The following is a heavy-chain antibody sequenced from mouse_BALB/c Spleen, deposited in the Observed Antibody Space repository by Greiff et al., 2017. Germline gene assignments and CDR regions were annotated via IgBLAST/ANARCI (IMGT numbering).Heavy chain of an antibody. CDR1: GFTFSSYA. CDR3: ARDSYYYGSAYYAMDY. Sequence: EVKVVESGGGLVKPGGSLKLSCAASGFTFSSYAMSWVRQSPEKRLEWVAEISSGGSTYYPDSVKGRFTISRDNARNILYLQMSSLRSEDTAMYYCARDSYYYGSAYYAMDYWGQGTSVTVSS. CDR2: ISSGGST. J-gene: IGHJ4*01. V-gene: IGHV5-6-5*01. D-gene: IGHD1-1*01.